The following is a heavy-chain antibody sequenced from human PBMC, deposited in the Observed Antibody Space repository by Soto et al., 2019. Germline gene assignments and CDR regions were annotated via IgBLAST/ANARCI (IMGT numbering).Heavy chain of an antibody. Sequence: QVQLVESGGGVVQPGRSLRLSCSASGFTFSTYSMNWIRQAPGKGLDWVAVIWYNGINQYYADSVKGRFTISRDDSRSTVFLQMDSLRADDTAIYYCARARYGSSAPFDYWGQGTLVTVSS. V-gene: IGHV3-33*01. CDR1: GFTFSTYS. CDR3: ARARYGSSAPFDY. J-gene: IGHJ4*02. D-gene: IGHD6-19*01. CDR2: IWYNGINQ.